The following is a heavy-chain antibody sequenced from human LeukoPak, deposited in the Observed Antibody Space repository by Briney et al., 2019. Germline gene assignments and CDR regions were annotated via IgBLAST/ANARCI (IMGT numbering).Heavy chain of an antibody. Sequence: PGGSLRLSCAASGFTFRSYAMSWVRQAPGKGLEWVSAVSASADNTYYADFVKGRFTISRDNSKNTLYLQVHSLRAEDTAVYYCAKDLSSGWPYYFDYWGQGTLVTVST. CDR3: AKDLSSGWPYYFDY. V-gene: IGHV3-23*01. CDR2: VSASADNT. J-gene: IGHJ4*02. CDR1: GFTFRSYA. D-gene: IGHD6-19*01.